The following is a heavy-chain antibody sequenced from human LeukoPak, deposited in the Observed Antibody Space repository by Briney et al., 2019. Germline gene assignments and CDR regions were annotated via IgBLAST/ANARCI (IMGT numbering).Heavy chain of an antibody. CDR2: IYHSGST. J-gene: IGHJ3*02. V-gene: IGHV4-30-2*01. Sequence: SQTLSLTCAVSGGSISSGGYSWSWIRQPPGKGLEWIGYIYHSGSTYYNPSLKSRVTISVDRSKNQFSLKLSSATAADTAVYYCARDRGALHSGYEFAFGIWGQGTMVTVSS. D-gene: IGHD5-12*01. CDR3: ARDRGALHSGYEFAFGI. CDR1: GGSISSGGYS.